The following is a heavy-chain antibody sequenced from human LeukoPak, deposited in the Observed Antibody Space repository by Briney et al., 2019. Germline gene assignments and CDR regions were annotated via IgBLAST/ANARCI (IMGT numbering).Heavy chain of an antibody. Sequence: GGSLRLSCAASGFTFCPYNMNWVRQAPGKGLEWVSYISSSSGTIYYADSVQGRFTISRDNAKNSLYLQMNSLRAEDTAVYYCARRLTASGKHYFDYWGQGTLVTVSS. CDR3: ARRLTASGKHYFDY. CDR2: ISSSSGTI. D-gene: IGHD6-13*01. V-gene: IGHV3-48*01. CDR1: GFTFCPYN. J-gene: IGHJ4*02.